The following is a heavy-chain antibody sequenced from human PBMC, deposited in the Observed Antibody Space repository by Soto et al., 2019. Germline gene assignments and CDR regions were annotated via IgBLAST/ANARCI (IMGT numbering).Heavy chain of an antibody. V-gene: IGHV3-30*18. CDR1: GFTFSSYG. CDR3: AKEWGYCSGGSCPYFDY. Sequence: GESLKISCAASGFTFSSYGMHWVRQAPGKGLEWVAVISYDGSNKYYADSVKGRFTISRDNSKNTLYLQMNSLRAEDTAVYYCAKEWGYCSGGSCPYFDYWGQGTLVTVSS. CDR2: ISYDGSNK. D-gene: IGHD2-15*01. J-gene: IGHJ4*02.